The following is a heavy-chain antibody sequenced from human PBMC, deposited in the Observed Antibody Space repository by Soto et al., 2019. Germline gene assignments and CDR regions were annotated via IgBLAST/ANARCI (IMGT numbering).Heavy chain of an antibody. J-gene: IGHJ4*02. CDR2: IRSKAYGGTT. V-gene: IGHV3-49*03. D-gene: IGHD6-19*01. CDR1: GFTFGEYA. Sequence: GGSLRLSCTASGFTFGEYAMSWFRQAPGKGLEWVGFIRSKAYGGTTEYAASVKGRFTISRDDSKSIAYLQMNSLKTEDTAVYYCTRDRYSSGWYLGPLDYWGQGTLVTVSS. CDR3: TRDRYSSGWYLGPLDY.